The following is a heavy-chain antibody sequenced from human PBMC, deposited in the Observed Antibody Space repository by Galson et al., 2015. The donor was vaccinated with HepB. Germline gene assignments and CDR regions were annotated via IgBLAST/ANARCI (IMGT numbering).Heavy chain of an antibody. CDR1: GYTFTSYG. CDR2: ISAYNGNT. J-gene: IGHJ3*02. Sequence: CKASGYTFTSYGISWVRQAPGQGLEWMGWISAYNGNTNYAQKLQGRVTMTTDTSTSTAYMELRSLRSDDTAVYYCARETGWGSYDAFDIWGQGTMVTVSS. D-gene: IGHD1-26*01. V-gene: IGHV1-18*01. CDR3: ARETGWGSYDAFDI.